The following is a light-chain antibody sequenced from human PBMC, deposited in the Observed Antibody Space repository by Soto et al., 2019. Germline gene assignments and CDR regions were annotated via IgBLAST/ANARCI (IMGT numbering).Light chain of an antibody. V-gene: IGKV1D-13*01. Sequence: LYKSPSSLSAYVGDRVTTTCRAGQGISSALAWYQQTPGKAPKLLIYDASSLQSGVPSRFSGSGSATDFTLTISSLQPEDFATYYCQQFNNYRLTFGQGTRLQIK. CDR2: DAS. CDR3: QQFNNYRLT. CDR1: QGISSA. J-gene: IGKJ5*01.